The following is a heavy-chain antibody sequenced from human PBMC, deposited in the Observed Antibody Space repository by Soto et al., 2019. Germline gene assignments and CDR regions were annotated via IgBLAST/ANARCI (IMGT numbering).Heavy chain of an antibody. CDR1: GGSISSGDYY. CDR3: ARGVGGYDFWSGYSAGSDP. J-gene: IGHJ5*02. D-gene: IGHD3-3*01. Sequence: SETLSLTCTVSGGSISSGDYYWSWIRQPPGKGLEWIGYIYYSGSTYYNPSLKSRVTISVDTSKNQFSLKLSSVTAADTAVYYCARGVGGYDFWSGYSAGSDPWGQGTLVTVSS. CDR2: IYYSGST. V-gene: IGHV4-30-4*01.